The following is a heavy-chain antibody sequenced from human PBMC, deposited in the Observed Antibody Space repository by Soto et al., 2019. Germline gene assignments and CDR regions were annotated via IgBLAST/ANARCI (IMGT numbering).Heavy chain of an antibody. D-gene: IGHD6-6*01. V-gene: IGHV3-7*05. CDR2: VNPDGSEK. CDR3: ARSLVARSWLSDNS. Sequence: PGGSLRLSCAISRFTFSSAWMSWVRQAPGKGLEWVANVNPDGSEKYYVNSVKGRFTISRDNAKNSLFLQMDSLRGEDTAVYYCARSLVARSWLSDNSWGQGTLVTVS. CDR1: RFTFSSAW. J-gene: IGHJ4*02.